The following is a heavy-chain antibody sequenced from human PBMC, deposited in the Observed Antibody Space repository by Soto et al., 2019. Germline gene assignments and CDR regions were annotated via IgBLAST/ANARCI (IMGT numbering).Heavy chain of an antibody. CDR1: GYSFTSYW. J-gene: IGHJ6*02. V-gene: IGHV5-10-1*01. CDR3: ARHIAAAGYYYYGMDV. CDR2: IDPSDSYT. Sequence: PGXSLKISCKGSGYSFTSYWISWVRQMPGKGLEWMGRIDPSDSYTNYSPSFQGHVTISADKSISTAYLQWSSLKASDTAMYYCARHIAAAGYYYYGMDVWGQGTTVTVSS. D-gene: IGHD6-13*01.